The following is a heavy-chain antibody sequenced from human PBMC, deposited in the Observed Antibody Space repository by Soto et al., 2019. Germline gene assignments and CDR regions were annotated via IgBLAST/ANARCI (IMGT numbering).Heavy chain of an antibody. J-gene: IGHJ5*02. CDR1: GYSFTSYW. CDR3: ARHVPHSSSWYLTWFDP. CDR2: IDPSDSYT. Sequence: EVQLVQSGAEVKKPGESLRISCKGSGYSFTSYWISWVRQMPGKGLEWMGRIDPSDSYTNYSPSFQGHVTISADKSISTAYLQWSSLKASDTAMYYCARHVPHSSSWYLTWFDPWGQGTLVTVSS. D-gene: IGHD6-13*01. V-gene: IGHV5-10-1*03.